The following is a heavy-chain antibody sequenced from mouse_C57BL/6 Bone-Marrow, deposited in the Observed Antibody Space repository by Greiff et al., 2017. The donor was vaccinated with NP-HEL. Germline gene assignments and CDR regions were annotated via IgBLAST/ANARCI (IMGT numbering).Heavy chain of an antibody. CDR1: GYTFTSYG. Sequence: QVQLKESGAELARPGASVKLSCKASGYTFTSYGISWVKQRPGQGLEWIGEIYPRSGNTYYNEKFKGKATLTADKSSSTAYMELRSLTSVDSAVYFCVITRRRFAYWGQGTLVTVSA. J-gene: IGHJ3*01. CDR2: IYPRSGNT. V-gene: IGHV1-81*01. D-gene: IGHD1-1*01. CDR3: VITRRRFAY.